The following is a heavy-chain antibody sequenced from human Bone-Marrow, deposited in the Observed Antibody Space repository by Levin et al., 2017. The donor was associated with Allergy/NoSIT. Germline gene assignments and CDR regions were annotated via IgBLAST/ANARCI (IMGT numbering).Heavy chain of an antibody. CDR1: GFTFSSYG. D-gene: IGHD6-19*01. CDR3: ARDSKQWRVLRYMDV. J-gene: IGHJ6*03. V-gene: IGHV3-33*01. CDR2: IWYDGSNK. Sequence: GGSLRLSCAASGFTFSSYGMHWVRQAPGKGLEWVAVIWYDGSNKYYADSVKGRFTISRDNSKNTLYLQMNSLRAEDTAVYYCARDSKQWRVLRYMDVWGKGTTVTVSS.